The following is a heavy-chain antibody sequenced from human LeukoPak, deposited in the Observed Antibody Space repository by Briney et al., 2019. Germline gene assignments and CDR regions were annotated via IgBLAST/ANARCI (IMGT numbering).Heavy chain of an antibody. V-gene: IGHV6-1*01. J-gene: IGHJ3*02. D-gene: IGHD6-25*01. CDR3: ARGGSRGYCGSALPYDAFDI. CDR1: GDSVSSNSAA. CDR2: TYYRSKWYN. Sequence: SQTLSLTCAISGDSVSSNSAAWNWIRQSPSRGLEWLGRTYYRSKWYNDYAVSVKSRITINPDTSKNQFSLQLNSVTPEDTAVYYCARGGSRGYCGSALPYDAFDIWGQGTMVTVSS.